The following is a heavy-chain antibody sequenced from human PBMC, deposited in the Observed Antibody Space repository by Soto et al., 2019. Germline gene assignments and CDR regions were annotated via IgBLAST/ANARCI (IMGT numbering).Heavy chain of an antibody. D-gene: IGHD5-18*01. CDR1: GGTFSSYA. CDR2: IIPIFGTA. CDR3: AREGGYSYGPNWFDP. J-gene: IGHJ5*02. Sequence: ASVKVSCKASGGTFSSYAISWVRQAPGQGLGWMGGIIPIFGTANYAQKFQGRVTITADESTSTAYMELSSLRSEDTAVYYCAREGGYSYGPNWFDPWGQGTLVTVSS. V-gene: IGHV1-69*13.